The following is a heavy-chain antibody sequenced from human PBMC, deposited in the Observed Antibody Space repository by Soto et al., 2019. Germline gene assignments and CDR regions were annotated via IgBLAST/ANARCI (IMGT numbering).Heavy chain of an antibody. J-gene: IGHJ6*02. CDR3: ARHNKGVIRYYYYGMDV. V-gene: IGHV5-51*01. D-gene: IGHD3-10*01. Sequence: GESLKISCKGSGYSFTSYWIGWVRQMPGKGLEWMGIIYPGDSDTRYSPSFQGQVTISADKSISTAYRQWSSLKASDTAMYYCARHNKGVIRYYYYGMDVWGQGTTVTVSS. CDR2: IYPGDSDT. CDR1: GYSFTSYW.